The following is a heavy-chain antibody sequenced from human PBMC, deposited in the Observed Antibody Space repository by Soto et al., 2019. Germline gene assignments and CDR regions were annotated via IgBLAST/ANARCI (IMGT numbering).Heavy chain of an antibody. J-gene: IGHJ4*02. CDR1: GFTFSSYA. D-gene: IGHD1-20*01. V-gene: IGHV3-30-3*01. CDR3: ARDPAITGRGTHFDY. CDR2: ISYDGSNK. Sequence: QVQLVESGGGVVQPGRSLRLSCAASGFTFSSYAMHWVRQAPGKGLEWVAVISYDGSNKYYADSVKGRFTISRDNSKNTLYLQMNSLSAEDTAVYYCARDPAITGRGTHFDYWGQGTLVTVSS.